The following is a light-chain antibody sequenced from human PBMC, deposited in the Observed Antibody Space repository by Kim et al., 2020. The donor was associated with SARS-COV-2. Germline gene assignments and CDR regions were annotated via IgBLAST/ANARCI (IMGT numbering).Light chain of an antibody. CDR2: ANE. CDR3: GTWDNNRGGV. CDR1: SSNIGKFS. J-gene: IGLJ3*02. Sequence: QSVLTQPPSVSAAPGQKVTISCSGSSSNIGKFSVSWYQQLPGTAPKLLIYANEKRPSGIPARFSGSKSATSATLVITGLQTGDEAEYYCGTWDNNRGGVFGGGTQLTVL. V-gene: IGLV1-51*01.